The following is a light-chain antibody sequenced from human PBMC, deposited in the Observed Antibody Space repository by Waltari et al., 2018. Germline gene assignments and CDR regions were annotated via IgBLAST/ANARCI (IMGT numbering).Light chain of an antibody. CDR1: SSDVRGYYS. CDR2: DVS. Sequence: QSALTQPASVSGSSGQSVTIACTGPSSDVRGYYSVHWYQQHPGKAPNRMIYDVSKRPSGVSNRFSGSKSGNTASLTISGLQAEDEADYYCSSYTSSSTWVFGGGTKLTVL. V-gene: IGLV2-14*01. CDR3: SSYTSSSTWV. J-gene: IGLJ3*02.